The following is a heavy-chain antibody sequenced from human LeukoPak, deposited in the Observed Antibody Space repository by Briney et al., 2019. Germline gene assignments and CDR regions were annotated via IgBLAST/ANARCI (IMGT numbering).Heavy chain of an antibody. J-gene: IGHJ6*02. CDR1: GGTFSSYA. Sequence: GASVTVSCTASGGTFSSYAISWVRQAPGQGLEWMGGIIPIFGTANYAQKFQGRVTITADESTSTAYMELSSLRSKDTAVYYCARAAWGDYYYGMDVWGQGTTVTVSS. V-gene: IGHV1-69*13. CDR3: ARAAWGDYYYGMDV. D-gene: IGHD3-16*01. CDR2: IIPIFGTA.